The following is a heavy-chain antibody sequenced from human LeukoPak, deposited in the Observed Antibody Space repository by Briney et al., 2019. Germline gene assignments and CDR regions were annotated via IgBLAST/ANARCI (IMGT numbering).Heavy chain of an antibody. CDR3: ARRVGANFDY. D-gene: IGHD1-26*01. CDR2: INHSGST. V-gene: IGHV4-34*01. CDR1: VGSFSGYY. J-gene: IGHJ4*02. Sequence: SESLSLTCAVYVGSFSGYYWSWIRQPPWKGLEWIGEINHSGSTNYNPSLKSRVTISVDTSKNQFSLKLSSVTAADTAVYYCARRVGANFDYWGQGTLVTVSS.